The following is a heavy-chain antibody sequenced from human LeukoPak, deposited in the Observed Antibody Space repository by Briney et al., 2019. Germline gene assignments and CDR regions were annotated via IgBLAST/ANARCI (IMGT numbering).Heavy chain of an antibody. D-gene: IGHD3-22*01. CDR1: GFTFSSYA. V-gene: IGHV3-23*01. CDR2: ISGSGGST. Sequence: GSLRLSCAASGFTFSSYAMSWVRQAPGKGPEWVSAISGSGGSTYYADSVKGRFTISRDNSKNTLYLQMYSLRAEGTAVYYCAKVLSDYYDSSGYYFDYWGQGTLVTVSS. CDR3: AKVLSDYYDSSGYYFDY. J-gene: IGHJ4*02.